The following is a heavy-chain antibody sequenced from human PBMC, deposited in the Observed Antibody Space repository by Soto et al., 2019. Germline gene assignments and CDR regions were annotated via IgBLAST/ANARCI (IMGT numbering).Heavy chain of an antibody. V-gene: IGHV3-21*01. J-gene: IGHJ6*02. D-gene: IGHD2-2*02. CDR1: GFTFRSYS. CDR3: ARDLGYCSSTSCYTDYYYYGMDV. CDR2: ISSSSSYI. Sequence: GGSLRLSCAASGFTFRSYSMNWFRQAPGKGLEWVSSISSSSSYIYYADSVKGRFTISRDNAKNSLYLQMNSLRAEDTAVYYCARDLGYCSSTSCYTDYYYYGMDVWGQGTTVTVSS.